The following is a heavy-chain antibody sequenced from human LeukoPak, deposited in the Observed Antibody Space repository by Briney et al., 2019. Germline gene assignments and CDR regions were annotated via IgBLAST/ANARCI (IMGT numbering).Heavy chain of an antibody. D-gene: IGHD1-26*01. Sequence: SQTLSLTCAISGDSVSTNSATWTWLRQSPSRGLEWLGRTYYRSKWSNDYAVSMKSRMTINPDTSKNQFSLQLNSVTPEDTAVYYCARLVGASWFDSWGQGTLATVSS. CDR1: GDSVSTNSAT. V-gene: IGHV6-1*01. CDR2: TYYRSKWSN. J-gene: IGHJ5*01. CDR3: ARLVGASWFDS.